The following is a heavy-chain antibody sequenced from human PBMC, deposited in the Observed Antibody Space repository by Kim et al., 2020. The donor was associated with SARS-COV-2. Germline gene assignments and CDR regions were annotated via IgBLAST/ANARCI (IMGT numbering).Heavy chain of an antibody. CDR1: GFTFSSYE. J-gene: IGHJ4*02. V-gene: IGHV3-48*03. CDR3: ASQTHSGSQHPDY. Sequence: GGSLRLSFAVSGFTFSSYEMNWVRQGPGKGLEWVSYISGSGDTTYYADSVKGRFTISSDNAKNSLYLQMNRLRAEDTAVYYCASQTHSGSQHPDYWGQGTLVTVSS. CDR2: ISGSGDTT. D-gene: IGHD1-26*01.